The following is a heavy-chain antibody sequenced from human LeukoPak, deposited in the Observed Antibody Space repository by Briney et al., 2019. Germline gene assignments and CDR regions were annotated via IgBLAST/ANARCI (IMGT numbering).Heavy chain of an antibody. D-gene: IGHD2-2*01. CDR1: GGSVNSGDYY. J-gene: IGHJ6*02. CDR3: ARGGVVPAAIRYYYYYYGMDV. Sequence: SETLSLTCTVSGGSVNSGDYYWSWIRQPPGKGLEWIGYIYYSGSTNYNPSLKSRVTISVDTSKNQFSLRLSSVTAADTAVYYCARGGVVPAAIRYYYYYYGMDVWGQGTTVTVSS. CDR2: IYYSGST. V-gene: IGHV4-61*08.